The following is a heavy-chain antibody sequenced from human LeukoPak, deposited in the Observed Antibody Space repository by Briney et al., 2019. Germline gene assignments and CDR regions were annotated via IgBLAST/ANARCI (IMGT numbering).Heavy chain of an antibody. J-gene: IGHJ4*02. CDR3: ARDEDLDY. CDR1: GYTFTSYD. Sequence: EASVKVSCKASGYTFTSYDINWVRQATGQGLEWMGWMNPNSGNTGYAQKFQGRVNMTRNTSRSTAYMELSRVRCEDTAVYDGARDEDLDYWGQGTLVTVSS. CDR2: MNPNSGNT. D-gene: IGHD2-15*01. V-gene: IGHV1-8*01.